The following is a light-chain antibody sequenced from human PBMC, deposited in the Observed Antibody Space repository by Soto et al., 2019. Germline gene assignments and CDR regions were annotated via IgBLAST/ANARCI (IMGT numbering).Light chain of an antibody. J-gene: IGKJ2*01. Sequence: DIQMTQSPTSLSASVGDRITITCRASQSISSYLNWYQQKPGKAPKLLIYAASSLQSGFPSRFSGSGSATDFTLTISSLQPEDFATYYCQQSSSTPPTFGQGTKLDIK. CDR1: QSISSY. CDR2: AAS. V-gene: IGKV1-39*01. CDR3: QQSSSTPPT.